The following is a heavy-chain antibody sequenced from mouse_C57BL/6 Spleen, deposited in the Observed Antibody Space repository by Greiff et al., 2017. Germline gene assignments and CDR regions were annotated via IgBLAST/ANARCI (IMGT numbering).Heavy chain of an antibody. D-gene: IGHD2-5*01. CDR2: IDPENGDT. CDR3: TTGYSNLDV. J-gene: IGHJ1*03. CDR1: GFNIQDDY. Sequence: EVKLMESGAELVRPGASVKLSCTASGFNIQDDYMHWVKQRPEQGLEWIGWIDPENGDTEYASKFQGKATITADTSSNTAYLQLSSLTSEDTAVYYCTTGYSNLDVWGTGTTVTVSS. V-gene: IGHV14-4*01.